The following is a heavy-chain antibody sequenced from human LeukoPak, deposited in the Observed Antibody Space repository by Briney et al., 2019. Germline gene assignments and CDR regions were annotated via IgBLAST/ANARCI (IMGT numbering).Heavy chain of an antibody. Sequence: PGGSLRLSCAASGFTFSSYSMNWVRQAPGKGLEWVSSISSSSSYIYYADSVKGRFTISRDNAENSLYLQMNSLRAEDTAVYYCAKDVGDSSGYYWAPGYWGQGTLVTVSS. V-gene: IGHV3-21*01. CDR2: ISSSSSYI. CDR1: GFTFSSYS. D-gene: IGHD3-22*01. CDR3: AKDVGDSSGYYWAPGY. J-gene: IGHJ4*02.